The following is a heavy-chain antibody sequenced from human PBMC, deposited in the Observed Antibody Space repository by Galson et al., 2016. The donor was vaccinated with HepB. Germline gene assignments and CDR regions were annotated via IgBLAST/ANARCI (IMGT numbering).Heavy chain of an antibody. Sequence: SLRLSCAASGFTFSNYGIHWVRQAPGKGLEWVAVIWNDGKNKQYADSVKGRFTIARDNSRDTLFLLMTSLRAEDTAVYYCARDPGGISGYGMDFWGQGTTVTVSS. V-gene: IGHV3-33*01. CDR3: ARDPGGISGYGMDF. CDR2: IWNDGKNK. J-gene: IGHJ6*02. CDR1: GFTFSNYG. D-gene: IGHD6-25*01.